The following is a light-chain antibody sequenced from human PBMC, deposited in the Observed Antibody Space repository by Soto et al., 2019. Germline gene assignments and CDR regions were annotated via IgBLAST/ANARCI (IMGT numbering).Light chain of an antibody. CDR2: DVS. Sequence: QSALTQPASVSGSPGQSITISCTGTSSDVGNYNYVSWFQQHPGKAPKVIIYDVSNRPSGISDRFSGSKSGNTASLTISGLQAEDEADYYCNSYTSISTWVFGGGTKLTVL. J-gene: IGLJ3*02. CDR3: NSYTSISTWV. V-gene: IGLV2-14*03. CDR1: SSDVGNYNY.